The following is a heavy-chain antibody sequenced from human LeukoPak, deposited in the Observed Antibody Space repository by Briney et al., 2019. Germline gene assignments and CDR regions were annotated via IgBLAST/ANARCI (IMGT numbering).Heavy chain of an antibody. CDR3: ARDSLIQYGSGSYWGFDY. CDR2: IKTDGSDK. J-gene: IGHJ4*02. Sequence: GGSLRLSCAASGFTFSNYWMSWVRQAPGKGPEWVGDIKTDGSDKYYAGSVKGRFTISRDNAKNSLYLQMNSLRAEDTAVYYCARDSLIQYGSGSYWGFDYWGQGILVTVSS. V-gene: IGHV3-7*03. D-gene: IGHD3-10*01. CDR1: GFTFSNYW.